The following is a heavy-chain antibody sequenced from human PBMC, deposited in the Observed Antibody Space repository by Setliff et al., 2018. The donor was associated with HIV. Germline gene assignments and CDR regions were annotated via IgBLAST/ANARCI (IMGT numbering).Heavy chain of an antibody. J-gene: IGHJ4*02. CDR3: TRGRHYYDSSANYYPGY. CDR2: ISSSSYT. V-gene: IGHV3-21*01. Sequence: GGSLRLSCAASGFTFSSYSMNWVRQAPGKGLEWVSYISSSSYTHYADSVKGRFTISRDNVKNSLYLQMNSLRAEDTAVYYCTRGRHYYDSSANYYPGYWGQGTLVTVSS. D-gene: IGHD3-22*01. CDR1: GFTFSSYS.